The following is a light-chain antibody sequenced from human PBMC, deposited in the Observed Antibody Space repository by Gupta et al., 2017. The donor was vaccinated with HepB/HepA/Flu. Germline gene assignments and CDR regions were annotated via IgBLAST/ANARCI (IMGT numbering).Light chain of an antibody. Sequence: DIVMTQSPDSLAVSLGERATINCKSSRSVLYTSNNKNYLAWYRQKPGQPPKLLINWASTRESGVPDRVSGSGSGTDFTLTISSLQAEDVAVYYCQQDYTTRLTFGQGTKVEIK. CDR1: RSVLYTSNNKNY. J-gene: IGKJ1*01. CDR3: QQDYTTRLT. V-gene: IGKV4-1*01. CDR2: WAS.